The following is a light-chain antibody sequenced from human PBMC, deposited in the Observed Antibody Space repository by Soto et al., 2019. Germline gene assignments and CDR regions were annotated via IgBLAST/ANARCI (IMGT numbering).Light chain of an antibody. Sequence: VLTQPPSVSGTPGQRVTISCSGSSSNVAINPVNWYQHLPGAAPRLLIYETDRRSSGVPDRFSASKSGTSASLAISGLTSEDEADYYCEAWDETLDGLYVFGTGTKLTVL. CDR2: ETD. V-gene: IGLV1-44*01. CDR3: EAWDETLDGLYV. J-gene: IGLJ1*01. CDR1: SSNVAINP.